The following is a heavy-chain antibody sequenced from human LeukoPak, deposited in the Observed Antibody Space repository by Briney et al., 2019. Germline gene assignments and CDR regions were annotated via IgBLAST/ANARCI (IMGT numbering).Heavy chain of an antibody. J-gene: IGHJ6*02. Sequence: GASVKVSCKASGYTFTSYGISWVREAPGQGLEWMGWISAYNGNTNYAQKLQGRVTMTTDTSTSTAYMELRSLRSDDTAVYYCARDRGYSYGSYYYYGMDVWGQGTTVTVSS. CDR2: ISAYNGNT. V-gene: IGHV1-18*01. D-gene: IGHD5-18*01. CDR1: GYTFTSYG. CDR3: ARDRGYSYGSYYYYGMDV.